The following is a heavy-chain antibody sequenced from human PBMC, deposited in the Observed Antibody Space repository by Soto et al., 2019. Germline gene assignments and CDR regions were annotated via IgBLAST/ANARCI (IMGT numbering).Heavy chain of an antibody. CDR3: ARDTGSGGYNQIDY. CDR1: GGTFSSYT. D-gene: IGHD5-12*01. V-gene: IGHV1-69*08. CDR2: IIPILGIA. Sequence: QVQLVQSGAAVKKPGSSVKVSCKASGGTFSSYTISWVRQAPGQGLEWMGRIIPILGIANYAQKFQGRVTITADKSTSTAYMELSSLRSEDTAVYYCARDTGSGGYNQIDYWGQGTLVTVSS. J-gene: IGHJ4*02.